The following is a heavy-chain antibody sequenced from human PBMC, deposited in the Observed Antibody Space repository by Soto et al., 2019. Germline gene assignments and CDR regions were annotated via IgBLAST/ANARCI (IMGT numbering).Heavy chain of an antibody. Sequence: PSETLSLTCSVSGVSISSSSHYWAWVRQAPGQGLEWLGSGYQSGNTFYNPSLKSRVSMSVDKSKNQFSLHLTSVTAADTAVYYCARLQFGEGFDYWGQGALVTVSS. V-gene: IGHV4-39*07. J-gene: IGHJ4*02. D-gene: IGHD3-10*01. CDR2: GYQSGNT. CDR3: ARLQFGEGFDY. CDR1: GVSISSSSHY.